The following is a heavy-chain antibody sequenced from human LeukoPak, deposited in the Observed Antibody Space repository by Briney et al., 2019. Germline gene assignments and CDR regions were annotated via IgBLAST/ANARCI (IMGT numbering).Heavy chain of an antibody. V-gene: IGHV4-59*01. D-gene: IGHD4/OR15-4a*01. J-gene: IGHJ6*03. CDR1: GGSISSYY. CDR3: ARAPGNDYYPYYYMDV. CDR2: IYYSGST. Sequence: SETLSLTCTVSGGSISSYYWSWIRQPPGKGLEWIGYIYYSGSTNYNPSLKSRVTISEDASKNQFSLKVNSVTAADTAVYYCARAPGNDYYPYYYMDVWGKGTTVTVSS.